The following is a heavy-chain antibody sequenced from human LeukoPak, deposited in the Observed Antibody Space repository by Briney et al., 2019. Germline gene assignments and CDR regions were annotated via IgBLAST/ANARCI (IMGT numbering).Heavy chain of an antibody. CDR1: GFTFSDYY. V-gene: IGHV4-34*01. CDR3: ASSYDSSGYYRD. J-gene: IGHJ4*02. D-gene: IGHD3-22*01. Sequence: PGGSLRLSCAASGFTFSDYYMSWIRQPPGKGLGWIGEINHSGSTNYNPSLKSRVTISVDTSKNQFSLKLSSVTAADTAVYYCASSYDSSGYYRDWGQGTLVTVSS. CDR2: INHSGST.